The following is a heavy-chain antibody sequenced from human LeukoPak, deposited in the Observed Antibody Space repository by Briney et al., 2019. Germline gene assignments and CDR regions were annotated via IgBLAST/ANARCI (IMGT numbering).Heavy chain of an antibody. CDR3: AQNPTYYYGSGSYSNMGGDY. V-gene: IGHV1-2*02. CDR1: GYTFTGYY. J-gene: IGHJ4*02. D-gene: IGHD3-10*01. CDR2: INPNSGGT. Sequence: ASVKVSCKASGYTFTGYYMHWVRQAPGQGLEWMGWINPNSGGTNYAQKFQGRVTMTRDTSISTAYMELSRLRSDDTAVYYCAQNPTYYYGSGSYSNMGGDYWGQGTLVTVSS.